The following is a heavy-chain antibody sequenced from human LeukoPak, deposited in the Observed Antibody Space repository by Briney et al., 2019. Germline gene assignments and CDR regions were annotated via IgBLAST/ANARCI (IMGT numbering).Heavy chain of an antibody. CDR2: INPNGGGT. J-gene: IGHJ4*02. Sequence: GASVKVSCKASGYTFTGDYIHWVRQAPGQGLEWMGWINPNGGGTNYAQNFQGRVTMTRDTSISTAYMELSRLRSDDTAIYYCARENNSGWYRKAAFDYWGQGTLVTVTS. D-gene: IGHD6-19*01. CDR3: ARENNSGWYRKAAFDY. CDR1: GYTFTGDY. V-gene: IGHV1-2*02.